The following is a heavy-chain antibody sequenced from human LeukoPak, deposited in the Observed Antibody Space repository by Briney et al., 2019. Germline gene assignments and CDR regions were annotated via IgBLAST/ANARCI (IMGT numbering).Heavy chain of an antibody. CDR3: VKSAGKDGYRDVFDI. CDR2: ITKSGDQT. D-gene: IGHD5-24*01. CDR1: GITFSNSA. Sequence: GGSLRLSCVPSGITFSNSALSWVRQAPGKGLEWVSTITKSGDQTHYADSVRGLFTTSRDISKNTLYLQMNSLRAEDTAVYHCVKSAGKDGYRDVFDIWGQGTVVTVSS. V-gene: IGHV3-23*01. J-gene: IGHJ3*02.